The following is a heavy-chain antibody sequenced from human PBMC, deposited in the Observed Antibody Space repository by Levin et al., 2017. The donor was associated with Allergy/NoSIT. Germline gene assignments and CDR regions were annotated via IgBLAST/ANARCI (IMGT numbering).Heavy chain of an antibody. Sequence: SCAASGFTFSSYAMSWVRQAPGKGLEWVSAISGSGGSTYYADSVKGRFTISRDNSKNTLYLQMNSLRAEDTAVYYCAKETHIAAAAGGYFDLWGRGTLVTVSS. J-gene: IGHJ2*01. D-gene: IGHD6-13*01. CDR1: GFTFSSYA. V-gene: IGHV3-23*01. CDR2: ISGSGGST. CDR3: AKETHIAAAAGGYFDL.